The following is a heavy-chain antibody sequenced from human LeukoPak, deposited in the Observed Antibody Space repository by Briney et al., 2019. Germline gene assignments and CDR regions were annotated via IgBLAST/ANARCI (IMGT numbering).Heavy chain of an antibody. D-gene: IGHD2-2*01. CDR1: GYTFTSYD. CDR2: MNPNSGNT. J-gene: IGHJ3*02. CDR3: ARGGSPVVPAAIRAFDI. V-gene: IGHV1-8*03. Sequence: GASVKVSCKASGYTFTSYDINWVRQATGQGLEWMGWMNPNSGNTGYAQKFQGRVTITRNTSISTAYMELSSPRSEDTAVYYCARGGSPVVPAAIRAFDIWGQGTMVTVSS.